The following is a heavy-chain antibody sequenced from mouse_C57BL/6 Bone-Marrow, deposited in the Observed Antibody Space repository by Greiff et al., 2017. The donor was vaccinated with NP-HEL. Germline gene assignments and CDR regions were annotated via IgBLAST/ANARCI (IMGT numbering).Heavy chain of an antibody. J-gene: IGHJ2*01. CDR2: ISSGGSYT. CDR3: AREQVLGRYFDY. D-gene: IGHD4-1*01. Sequence: EVQVVESGGDLVKPGGSLKLSCAASGFTFSSYGMSWVRQTPDKRLELVATISSGGSYTHYPDSVKGRFTISRDNAKNTLYLQTGSLKSEDTAMYYCAREQVLGRYFDYWGQGTTLTVSS. V-gene: IGHV5-6*01. CDR1: GFTFSSYG.